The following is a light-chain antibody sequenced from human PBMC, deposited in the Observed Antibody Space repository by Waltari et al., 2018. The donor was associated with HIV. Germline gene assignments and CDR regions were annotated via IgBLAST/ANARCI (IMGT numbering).Light chain of an antibody. CDR1: SGHSNYA. J-gene: IGLJ2*01. CDR3: QTWDTGILI. CDR2: LNSDGSH. Sequence: QLVLTQSPSASASLGASVKLTCTLSSGHSNYAIAWHQQQPEKAPRYLMKLNSDGSHTKGDGIPDRFSGSSSGAERYLTISSLQSDDEADYYCQTWDTGILIFGGGTKLTVL. V-gene: IGLV4-69*01.